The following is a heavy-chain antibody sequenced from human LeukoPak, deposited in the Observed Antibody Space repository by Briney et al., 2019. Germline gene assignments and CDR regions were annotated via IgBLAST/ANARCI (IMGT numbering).Heavy chain of an antibody. Sequence: PGGSLRLSCAPSGFTFSSYAMHWVRQAPGKGLEWVALILYDGSNKYYADSVKGRFTISRDNSKNTLYLQMNSLRAEDTAVYYCARESEAFDIWGQGTMVTVSS. CDR2: ILYDGSNK. CDR3: ARESEAFDI. CDR1: GFTFSSYA. V-gene: IGHV3-30-3*01. J-gene: IGHJ3*02.